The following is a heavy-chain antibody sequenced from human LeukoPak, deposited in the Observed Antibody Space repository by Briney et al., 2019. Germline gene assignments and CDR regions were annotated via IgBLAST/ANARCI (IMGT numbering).Heavy chain of an antibody. CDR2: IYYSGST. D-gene: IGHD2-2*01. CDR3: AREGEYQLPDLGFVY. V-gene: IGHV4-61*01. Sequence: SETLSLTCTVSGGSISSSSYYWGWIRQPPGKGLEWIGYIYYSGSTNYNPSLKSRVTISVDTSKNQFSLKLSSVTAADTAVYYCAREGEYQLPDLGFVYWGQGTLVTVSS. CDR1: GGSISSSSYY. J-gene: IGHJ4*02.